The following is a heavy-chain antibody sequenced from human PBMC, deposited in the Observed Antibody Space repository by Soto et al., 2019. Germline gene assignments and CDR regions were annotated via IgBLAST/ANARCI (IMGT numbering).Heavy chain of an antibody. D-gene: IGHD4-17*01. Sequence: PSETLSLTCTVSGGSISSYYWSWIRQPPGKGLEWIGYIYYSGSTNYNPSLKSRVTISVDTSKNQFSLKLSSVTAADTAVYYCARENYGDYYDYFDYWGQGTLVTVSS. CDR3: ARENYGDYYDYFDY. CDR2: IYYSGST. CDR1: GGSISSYY. J-gene: IGHJ4*02. V-gene: IGHV4-59*01.